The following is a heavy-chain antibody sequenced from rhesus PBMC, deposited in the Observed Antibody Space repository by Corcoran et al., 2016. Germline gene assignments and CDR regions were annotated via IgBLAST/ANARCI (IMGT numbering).Heavy chain of an antibody. CDR3: ARRARTGVISGYFDY. CDR2: IYGSSGRT. Sequence: QVQLQESGPGLVKPSETLSLTCAVSGGSLSGGYDWSWILQPPGKGLEWIGYIYGSSGRTNYNPSLKNRVTISKDTSKNQFSLKLSSVTAADTAVYYCARRARTGVISGYFDYWGQGVLVTVSS. J-gene: IGHJ4*01. CDR1: GGSLSGGYD. V-gene: IGHV4-76*01. D-gene: IGHD3-34*01.